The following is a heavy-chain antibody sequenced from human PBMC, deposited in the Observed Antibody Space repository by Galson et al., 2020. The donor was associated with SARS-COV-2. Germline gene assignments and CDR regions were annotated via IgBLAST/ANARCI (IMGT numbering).Heavy chain of an antibody. Sequence: GGSLRLSCAASGFTFDDYAMHWVRQAPGKGLEWVSGISWNSGSIGYADSVKGRFTISRDNAKNSLYLQMNSLRAEDTALYYCAKMWGRRFGEFDAFDIWGQGTMVTVSS. J-gene: IGHJ3*02. CDR3: AKMWGRRFGEFDAFDI. D-gene: IGHD3-10*01. CDR1: GFTFDDYA. CDR2: ISWNSGSI. V-gene: IGHV3-9*01.